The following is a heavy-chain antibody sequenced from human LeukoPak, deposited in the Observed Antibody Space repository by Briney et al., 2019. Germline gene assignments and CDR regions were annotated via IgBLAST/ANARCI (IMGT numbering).Heavy chain of an antibody. Sequence: PSQTLSLTCTVSGGSVSSGDYYWSWIRQPPGKGLEWIAYIYYSGSTYYNPSLKSRVTISVDTSKNQFSLKLSSVTAADTAVYYCARGEAGELLFDFWGQGTLVTVSS. J-gene: IGHJ4*02. D-gene: IGHD1-26*01. CDR2: IYYSGST. CDR3: ARGEAGELLFDF. CDR1: GGSVSSGDYY. V-gene: IGHV4-30-4*08.